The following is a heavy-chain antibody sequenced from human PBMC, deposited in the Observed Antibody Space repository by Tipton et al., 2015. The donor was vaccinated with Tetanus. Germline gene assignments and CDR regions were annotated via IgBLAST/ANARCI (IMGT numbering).Heavy chain of an antibody. Sequence: TLSLTCTVSGGSISSGDYYWSWIRQPPGKGLEWIGYIYYSGSTYYNPPLKSRVTISVDTSKNQFSLKLSSVTAADTAVYYCALSRGYDIVAGYFLGYFDLWGRGALVTVSS. CDR2: IYYSGST. CDR1: GGSISSGDYY. D-gene: IGHD3-9*01. J-gene: IGHJ2*01. CDR3: ALSRGYDIVAGYFLGYFDL. V-gene: IGHV4-30-4*01.